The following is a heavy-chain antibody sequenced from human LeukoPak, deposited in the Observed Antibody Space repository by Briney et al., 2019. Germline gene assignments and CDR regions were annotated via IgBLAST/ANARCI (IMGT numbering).Heavy chain of an antibody. V-gene: IGHV4-34*01. D-gene: IGHD1-26*01. Sequence: SETLSLTCAVYGGSFSSYYWSWIRQPPGKGLEWIGEINHSGSTNYNPSLKSRVTISVDTSKNQFSLKLSSVTAADTAVYYCASRGSYYAGFDYWGQGTLVTVSS. CDR1: GGSFSSYY. CDR2: INHSGST. CDR3: ASRGSYYAGFDY. J-gene: IGHJ4*02.